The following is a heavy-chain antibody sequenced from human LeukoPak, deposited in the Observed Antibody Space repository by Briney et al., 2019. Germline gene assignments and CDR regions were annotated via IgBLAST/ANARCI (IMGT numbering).Heavy chain of an antibody. V-gene: IGHV3-21*01. CDR2: ISSSSSYI. CDR1: GFTFSSYS. J-gene: IGHJ6*03. CDR3: ARVAGTGYYYYMDV. D-gene: IGHD6-13*01. Sequence: GGSLRLSCAASGFTFSSYSMNWVRQAPGKGLEGVSSISSSSSYIYYADSVKGRFTISRENAKNSLYLQMNSLRAGDTAVYYCARVAGTGYYYYMDVWGKGTTVTVSS.